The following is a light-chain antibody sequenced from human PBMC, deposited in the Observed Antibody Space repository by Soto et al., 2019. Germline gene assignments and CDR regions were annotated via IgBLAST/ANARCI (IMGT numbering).Light chain of an antibody. CDR2: DAS. CDR1: QSVSSY. Sequence: EIVLTQSPATLSLSPGERATLSCRASQSVSSYLAWYQQKPGQAPRLLIYDASNRATGIPARFSGSXXXTXXXXTISSLEPEDFAVYYCQQRSNWPRLTFGGGTKVEIK. CDR3: QQRSNWPRLT. J-gene: IGKJ4*01. V-gene: IGKV3-11*01.